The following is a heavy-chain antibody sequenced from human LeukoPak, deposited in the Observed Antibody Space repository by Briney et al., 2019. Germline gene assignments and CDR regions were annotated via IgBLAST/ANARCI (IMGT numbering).Heavy chain of an antibody. CDR3: ARARSVVVPAAIKD. J-gene: IGHJ1*01. CDR2: INPNSGGT. D-gene: IGHD2-2*01. Sequence: ASVKVSCKASGYTFTGYYMHWVRQAPGQGLEWMGWINPNSGGTNYAQKFQGRVTMTRDTSISTAYMELSRLRSDDTAVYYCARARSVVVPAAIKDWGQGTLVTVSS. V-gene: IGHV1-2*02. CDR1: GYTFTGYY.